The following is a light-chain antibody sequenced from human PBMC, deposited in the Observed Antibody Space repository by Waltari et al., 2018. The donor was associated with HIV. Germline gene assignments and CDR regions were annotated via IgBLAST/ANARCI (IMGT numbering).Light chain of an antibody. CDR1: SRYVGSYNL. Sequence: QSALTQPASVSGSPGQSITISCTGTSRYVGSYNLVSWYEQHPGKAPKLMIYEVSKRPSGVSNRFSGSKSGNTASLTISGLQAEDEADYYCCSYAGSSTVVFGGGTKLTVL. CDR3: CSYAGSSTVV. V-gene: IGLV2-23*02. J-gene: IGLJ2*01. CDR2: EVS.